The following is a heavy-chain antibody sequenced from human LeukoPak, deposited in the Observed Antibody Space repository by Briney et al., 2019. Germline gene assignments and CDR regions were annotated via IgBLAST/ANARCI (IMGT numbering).Heavy chain of an antibody. V-gene: IGHV1-8*01. Sequence: GASVKVSCKASGYTFSSDDINWVRQATGQGLEWMGWMNPNSGNTGYVQKFQGRVTMTRSTSISTAYMELSSLRSDDTAVYYCARAKTKVAVATVYYYYGMDVWGQGTTVTVSS. CDR2: MNPNSGNT. J-gene: IGHJ6*02. CDR1: GYTFSSDD. CDR3: ARAKTKVAVATVYYYYGMDV. D-gene: IGHD2-15*01.